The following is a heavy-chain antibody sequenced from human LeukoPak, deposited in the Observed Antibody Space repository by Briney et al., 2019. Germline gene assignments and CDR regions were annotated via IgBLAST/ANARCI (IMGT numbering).Heavy chain of an antibody. J-gene: IGHJ2*01. Sequence: SQTLSLTCTVSGGSISSGGYYWSRIRQHPGKGLEWIGYIYYSGSTYYNPSLKSRVTISVDTSKNQFSLKLSSVTAADTAVYYCARGPMTYSMGYFDLWGRGTLVTVSS. CDR3: ARGPMTYSMGYFDL. V-gene: IGHV4-31*03. CDR1: GGSISSGGYY. D-gene: IGHD6-13*01. CDR2: IYYSGST.